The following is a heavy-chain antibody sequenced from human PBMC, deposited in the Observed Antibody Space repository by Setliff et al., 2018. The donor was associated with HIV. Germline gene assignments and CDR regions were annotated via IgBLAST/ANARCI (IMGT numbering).Heavy chain of an antibody. CDR1: GGSIGIHY. D-gene: IGHD3-22*01. CDR3: ARQITSVTTEKLVVNDAFDI. CDR2: VYHTGST. V-gene: IGHV4-59*11. Sequence: SETLSLTCAVSGGSIGIHYWSWIRQPPGKGLEWIGTVYHTGSTIYNPSLQSRVIMSVDTSRNQFSLKLSSVTAADTAVYYCARQITSVTTEKLVVNDAFDIWGQGIMVTVSS. J-gene: IGHJ3*02.